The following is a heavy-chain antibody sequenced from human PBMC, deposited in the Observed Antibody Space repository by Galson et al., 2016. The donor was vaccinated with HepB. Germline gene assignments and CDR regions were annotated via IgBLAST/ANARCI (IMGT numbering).Heavy chain of an antibody. V-gene: IGHV3-30-3*02. J-gene: IGHJ4*02. CDR3: VKPTSYNSGWHGVLDF. Sequence: SLRLSCAASGFTFSSCGMQWVRQAPGKGLEWVAVISYDGSDEYYADSVKGRFTISRDNSKNTVYLQMNSLTAEDTAVYYCVKPTSYNSGWHGVLDFWGQGTLVTVSS. CDR1: GFTFSSCG. CDR2: ISYDGSDE. D-gene: IGHD6-19*01.